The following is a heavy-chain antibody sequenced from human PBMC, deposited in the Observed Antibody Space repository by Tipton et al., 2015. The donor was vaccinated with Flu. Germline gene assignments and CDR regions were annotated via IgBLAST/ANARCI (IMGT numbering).Heavy chain of an antibody. V-gene: IGHV4-39*07. CDR3: TGQVEAATRSSS. Sequence: TLSLTCTVSGGSVSSRDFYWGWVRQPPGKGPEWIGSIFHSGTTYYDLSLQSRVTISLDTSKNQFSLKMKTVTVADTAVYYCTGQVEAATRSSSWGQGTLVTVSS. D-gene: IGHD2-15*01. CDR1: GGSVSSRDFY. J-gene: IGHJ4*02. CDR2: IFHSGTT.